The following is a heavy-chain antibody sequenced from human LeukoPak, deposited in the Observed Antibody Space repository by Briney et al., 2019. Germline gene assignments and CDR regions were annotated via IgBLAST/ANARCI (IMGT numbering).Heavy chain of an antibody. CDR2: ISSSSSTI. D-gene: IGHD2-15*01. V-gene: IGHV3-48*02. CDR1: GFTFSSYS. J-gene: IGHJ6*02. Sequence: GGSLTLSCAASGFTFSSYSMNWVRQAPGKGLEWVSYISSSSSTIYYADSVKGRFTISRDNAKNSLYLQMNSLRDEDTAVYYCARDGGPCSGGSCYPPYYYGMDVWGQGTTVTVSS. CDR3: ARDGGPCSGGSCYPPYYYGMDV.